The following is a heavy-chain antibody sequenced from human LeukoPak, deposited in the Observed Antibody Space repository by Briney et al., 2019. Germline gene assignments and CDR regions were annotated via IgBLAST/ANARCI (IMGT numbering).Heavy chain of an antibody. D-gene: IGHD3-10*01. CDR2: ISYDGSNK. J-gene: IGHJ6*04. CDR1: GFTFSSYG. Sequence: GRSLRLSCAASGFTFSSYGMHWVRQAPGKGLEWGADISYDGSNKYYADSVKGRFTISRDNSKNTLYLQMNSLRAEDTAVYYCAKVHGSGEFLYYYYYYGMDVWGKGTTVTVSS. CDR3: AKVHGSGEFLYYYYYYGMDV. V-gene: IGHV3-30*18.